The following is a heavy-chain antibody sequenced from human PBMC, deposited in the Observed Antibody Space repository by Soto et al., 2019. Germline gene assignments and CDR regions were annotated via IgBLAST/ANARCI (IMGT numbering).Heavy chain of an antibody. CDR3: GRGGMGYYGDYDYY. Sequence: QVQLVQSGAEVKKPGSSVKVSCKASGGTFSSYAISWVRQAPGQGLEWMGGIIPIFGTANYAQKFQGRVTITADESTSTAYMGLGSLRSEGTAVYYCGRGGMGYYGDYDYYWGQGTLVTVSS. V-gene: IGHV1-69*12. CDR1: GGTFSSYA. D-gene: IGHD4-17*01. CDR2: IIPIFGTA. J-gene: IGHJ4*02.